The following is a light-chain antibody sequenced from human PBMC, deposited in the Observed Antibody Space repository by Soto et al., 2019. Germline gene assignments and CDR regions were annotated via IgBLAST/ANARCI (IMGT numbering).Light chain of an antibody. J-gene: IGKJ5*01. V-gene: IGKV3-20*01. CDR3: QQYGSSIT. CDR1: QSVSSSY. Sequence: EIVLTQSPGTLSLSPGERATLSCRASQSVSSSYLAWYQQTPGQAPRPLIYGASSRATGIPDRFSGSGSGTDFTLTISRLESEDFTVYYCQQYGSSITFGQGTRLEIK. CDR2: GAS.